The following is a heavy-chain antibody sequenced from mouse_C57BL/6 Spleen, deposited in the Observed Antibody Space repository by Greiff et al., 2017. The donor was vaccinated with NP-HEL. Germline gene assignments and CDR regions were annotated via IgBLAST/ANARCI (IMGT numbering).Heavy chain of an antibody. Sequence: EVQVVESGPGMVKPSQSLSLTCTVTGYSITSGYDWHWIRHFPGNKLEWMGYISYSGSTNYNPSLKSRISITHDTSKNHFFLKLNSVTTEDTATYYCAREGDYYGSFAYWGQGTLVTVSA. J-gene: IGHJ3*01. CDR2: ISYSGST. V-gene: IGHV3-1*01. CDR1: GYSITSGYD. CDR3: AREGDYYGSFAY. D-gene: IGHD1-1*01.